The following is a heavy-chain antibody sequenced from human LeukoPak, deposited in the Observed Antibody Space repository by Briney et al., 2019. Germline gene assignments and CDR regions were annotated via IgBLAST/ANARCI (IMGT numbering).Heavy chain of an antibody. V-gene: IGHV4-59*12. CDR2: IYYSGST. J-gene: IGHJ4*02. Sequence: SETLSLTCTVSGGSISVYYWSWIRQPPGKGLEWIGYIYYSGSTNYNPSLKSRVTISVDTSKNQFSLKLSSVTAADTAVYYCARASITMVRGGFDYWGQGTLVTVSS. D-gene: IGHD3-10*01. CDR3: ARASITMVRGGFDY. CDR1: GGSISVYY.